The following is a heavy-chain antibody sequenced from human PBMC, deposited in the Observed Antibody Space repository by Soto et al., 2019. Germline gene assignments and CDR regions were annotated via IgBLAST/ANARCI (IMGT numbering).Heavy chain of an antibody. CDR2: FYYTGST. J-gene: IGHJ5*02. CDR1: GGTISNYY. V-gene: IGHV4-59*08. CDR3: AKYYYDSNTYFYRWIDP. D-gene: IGHD3-22*01. Sequence: PSETLSLTCTVSGGTISNYYWSWIRQPPGKGLDWIAYFYYTGSTNYNPSLRSRVTISVDTSKNQFSLKLSSVTAADTAVYYCAKYYYDSNTYFYRWIDPWGQGTLVTVSS.